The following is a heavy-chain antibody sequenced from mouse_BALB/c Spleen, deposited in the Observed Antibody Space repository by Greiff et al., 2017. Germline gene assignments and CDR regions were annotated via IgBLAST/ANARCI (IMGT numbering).Heavy chain of an antibody. CDR2: ISSGGGNT. Sequence: EVMLVESGGGLVKPGGSLKLSCAASGFTFSSYTMSWVRQTPEKRLEWVATISSGGGNTYYPDSVKGRFTISRDNAKNNLYLQMSSLRSEDTALYYCARQTMITDYAMDYWGQGTSVTVSS. CDR3: ARQTMITDYAMDY. CDR1: GFTFSSYT. V-gene: IGHV5-9*03. J-gene: IGHJ4*01. D-gene: IGHD2-4*01.